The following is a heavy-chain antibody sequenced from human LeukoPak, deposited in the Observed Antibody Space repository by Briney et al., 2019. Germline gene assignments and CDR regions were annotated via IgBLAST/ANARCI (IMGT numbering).Heavy chain of an antibody. V-gene: IGHV3-66*01. CDR1: GFIVSNNH. D-gene: IGHD3-10*01. CDR3: ARERPGSRVLDY. J-gene: IGHJ4*02. CDR2: IYSGDTT. Sequence: GGSLRLSCAASGFIVSNNHINWIRQAPGKGLEWVSIIYSGDTTYYSDSVKGSFILSSDNSKNMLYLQMNSLRVEDTAVYYCARERPGSRVLDYWGQGTVVTVSS.